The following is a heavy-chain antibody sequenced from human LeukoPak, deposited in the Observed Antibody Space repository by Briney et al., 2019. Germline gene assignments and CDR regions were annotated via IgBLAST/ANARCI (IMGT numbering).Heavy chain of an antibody. Sequence: IPSETLSLTCTVSGGSISSYYWSWIRQPPGKGVEWIGYINYSGSTNYNPSLKSRVTMSVDTSKNQFSLKLSSVTAADTAVHSCARGSGWYPYWGQGTLVTVSS. CDR2: INYSGST. D-gene: IGHD6-19*01. V-gene: IGHV4-59*01. J-gene: IGHJ4*02. CDR1: GGSISSYY. CDR3: ARGSGWYPY.